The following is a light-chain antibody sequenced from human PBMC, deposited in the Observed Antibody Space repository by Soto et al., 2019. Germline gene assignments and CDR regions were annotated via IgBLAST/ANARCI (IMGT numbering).Light chain of an antibody. CDR1: QSVNSN. CDR2: DAS. Sequence: EIVMTQSPATLSVSPGETATLSCRASQSVNSNLAWYQQKPGQAPRLLISDASTRAAGLPARFSGSGSGTEFTLTISSLQSEDFAVDFCQQSNNWPKTFGQGTKVEIK. J-gene: IGKJ1*01. V-gene: IGKV3-15*01. CDR3: QQSNNWPKT.